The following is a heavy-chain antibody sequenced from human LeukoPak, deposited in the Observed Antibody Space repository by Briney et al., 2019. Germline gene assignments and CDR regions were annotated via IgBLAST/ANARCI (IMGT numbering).Heavy chain of an antibody. CDR3: AKDCSTTSCQRLFDY. J-gene: IGHJ4*02. D-gene: IGHD2-2*01. Sequence: GGSLRLSCTASGFAFSSYWMSWVRQAPGRGLERVANIKQDGSEKHYVDSVKGRFTISRDNAKNSLYLQMNSLRAEDTAVYYCAKDCSTTSCQRLFDYWGQGTLVTVSS. CDR2: IKQDGSEK. V-gene: IGHV3-7*01. CDR1: GFAFSSYW.